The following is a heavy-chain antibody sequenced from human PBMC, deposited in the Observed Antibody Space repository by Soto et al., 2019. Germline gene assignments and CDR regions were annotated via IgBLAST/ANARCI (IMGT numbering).Heavy chain of an antibody. Sequence: QVQVVLSGAEVKKPESSVKVSCKAPGGTFSTYAISWVREAPGQGHEWMGGIIPMFGTANYAQRFQDRVTITADESTNTVYMELSSLRSEDTAVYFCASGIQLWLRRINNGYSGWGQGTLVTVSS. D-gene: IGHD5-18*01. CDR3: ASGIQLWLRRINNGYSG. V-gene: IGHV1-69*12. CDR1: GGTFSTYA. CDR2: IIPMFGTA. J-gene: IGHJ4*02.